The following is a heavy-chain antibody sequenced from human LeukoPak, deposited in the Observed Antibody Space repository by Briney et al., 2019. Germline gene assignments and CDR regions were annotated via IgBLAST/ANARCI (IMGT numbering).Heavy chain of an antibody. D-gene: IGHD6-13*01. Sequence: PSETLSLTCTVSGGSISSSSYYWSWIRQPPGKGLEWIGYIYYSGSTNYNPSLKSRVTISLDTSKNQFSMNLISVTAADTAVYYCAREGVAAAGKLDYWGQGTLVTVSS. V-gene: IGHV4-61*01. CDR3: AREGVAAAGKLDY. CDR1: GGSISSSSYY. CDR2: IYYSGST. J-gene: IGHJ4*02.